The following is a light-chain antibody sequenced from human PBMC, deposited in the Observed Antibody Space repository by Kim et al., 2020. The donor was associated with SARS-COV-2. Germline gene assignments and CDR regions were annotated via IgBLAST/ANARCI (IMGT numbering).Light chain of an antibody. CDR3: QQTNSFPLT. CDR2: GAS. CDR1: QDISNY. V-gene: IGKV1-12*01. J-gene: IGKJ4*01. Sequence: DIQMTQSPSSLSASVGDRVTITCRASQDISNYLAWYQQKPGKAPKLLVYGASSLHSGVPSRFSGSGSGTDFTLTISSLQPEDFATYYCQQTNSFPLTFGGVTRVEIK.